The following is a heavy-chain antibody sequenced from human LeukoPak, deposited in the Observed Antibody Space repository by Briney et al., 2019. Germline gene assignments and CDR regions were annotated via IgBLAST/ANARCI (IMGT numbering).Heavy chain of an antibody. D-gene: IGHD2-2*01. CDR1: GGSISSGDCQ. J-gene: IGHJ5*02. CDR2: IFESGST. CDR3: ARVPAATRRHWFVP. Sequence: SRTLSLTCTVSGGSISSGDCQWRGVRKPREGGLGCVGYIFESGSTYNNPSLQRRVIMSADTCKNQFSLKLSSVTAADTAVYYCARVPAATRRHWFVPWGQGTLVTVSS. V-gene: IGHV4-30-4*01.